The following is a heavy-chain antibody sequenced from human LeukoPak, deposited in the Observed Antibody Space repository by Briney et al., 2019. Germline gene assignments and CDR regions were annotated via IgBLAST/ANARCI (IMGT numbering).Heavy chain of an antibody. J-gene: IGHJ5*02. CDR3: AKPHIVVVTAIFWFDP. Sequence: PGGSLRLSCSASGFTFSSYAMHWVRQAPGKGLEYVSAISSNGGSTYYADSVKGRFTISRDNSKNTLYLQMNSLRAEDTAVYYCAKPHIVVVTAIFWFDPWGQGTLVTVSS. CDR1: GFTFSSYA. CDR2: ISSNGGST. V-gene: IGHV3-64*04. D-gene: IGHD2-21*02.